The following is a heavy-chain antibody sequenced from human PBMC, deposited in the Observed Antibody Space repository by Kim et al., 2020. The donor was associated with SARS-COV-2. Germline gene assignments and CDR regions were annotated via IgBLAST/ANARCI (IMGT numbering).Heavy chain of an antibody. CDR1: GFTFSSFG. V-gene: IGHV3-33*01. J-gene: IGHJ3*02. CDR3: ARDKTSDVFDI. Sequence: GGSLRLSCTASGFTFSSFGMHWVRQAPGKGLEWVAVICHDGSNKVYADSVKGRFTISRDDSKNTVFLQMNGLRVEDTAVYYCARDKTSDVFDIWGQGTMVTVSS. CDR2: ICHDGSNK.